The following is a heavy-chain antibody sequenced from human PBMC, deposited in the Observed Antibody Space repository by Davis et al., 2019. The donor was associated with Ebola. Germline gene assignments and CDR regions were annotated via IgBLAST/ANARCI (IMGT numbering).Heavy chain of an antibody. V-gene: IGHV3-30*03. CDR3: ARDVVVPAAPSYYYYGMDV. CDR1: GFTFSSYG. D-gene: IGHD2-2*01. CDR2: ISYDGSNK. Sequence: PGGSLRLSCAASGFTFSSYGMHWVRQAPGKGLEWVAVISYDGSNKYYADSVKGRFTISRDNSKNTLYLQMNSLRAEDTAVYYCARDVVVPAAPSYYYYGMDVWGQGTTVTVSS. J-gene: IGHJ6*02.